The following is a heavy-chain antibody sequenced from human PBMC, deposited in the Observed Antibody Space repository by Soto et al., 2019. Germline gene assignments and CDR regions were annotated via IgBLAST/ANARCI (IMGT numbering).Heavy chain of an antibody. J-gene: IGHJ4*02. CDR3: AKADQGTGDAYYFDY. D-gene: IGHD7-27*01. CDR1: GFTFSSYG. CDR2: ISYDGSNK. V-gene: IGHV3-30*18. Sequence: GGSLRLSCAASGFTFSSYGMHWVRQAPGKGLEWVAVISYDGSNKYYADSVKGRFTISRDNSKNTLYLQMNSLRAEDTDVYYCAKADQGTGDAYYFDYWGQGTLVTVSS.